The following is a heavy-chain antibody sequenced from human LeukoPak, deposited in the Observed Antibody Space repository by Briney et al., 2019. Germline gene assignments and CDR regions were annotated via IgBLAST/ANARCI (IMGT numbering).Heavy chain of an antibody. V-gene: IGHV4-34*01. CDR2: INHSGST. D-gene: IGHD3-22*01. J-gene: IGHJ5*02. CDR3: ERSFITRSIWFDP. CDR1: GGSFSGYY. Sequence: KPSETLSLTCAVYGGSFSGYYWSWIRQPPGKGLEWIGEINHSGSTNYNPSLKSRVTISVDTSKNQFSLKLSSVTAADTAVYYCERSFITRSIWFDPWGQGTLVTVSS.